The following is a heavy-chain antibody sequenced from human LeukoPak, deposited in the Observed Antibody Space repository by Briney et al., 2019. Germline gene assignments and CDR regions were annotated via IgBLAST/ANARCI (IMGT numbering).Heavy chain of an antibody. CDR2: ISSSSSYI. Sequence: GGSLRLSCAASGFTFSSYSMNWVRQAPGKGLEWVSSISSSSSYIYYADSVKGRFTISRDNAKNSLYLQMNSLRAEDTAVYYCASGRIQLWSFDYWGQGTLVTVSS. CDR3: ASGRIQLWSFDY. D-gene: IGHD5-18*01. J-gene: IGHJ4*02. V-gene: IGHV3-21*01. CDR1: GFTFSSYS.